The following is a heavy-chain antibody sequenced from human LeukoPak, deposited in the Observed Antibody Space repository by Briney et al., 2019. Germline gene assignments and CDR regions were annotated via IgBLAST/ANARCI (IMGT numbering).Heavy chain of an antibody. CDR2: INAGNGNT. D-gene: IGHD5-18*01. CDR3: ACGYSYGFLLY. V-gene: IGHV1-3*03. J-gene: IGHJ4*02. CDR1: GFTFITHA. Sequence: GASVKVSCKASGFTFITHALHWVRQAPGQRLEWMGWINAGNGNTKYSQEFQGRVTITRDASASTAYMELSSLRSEDMAVYYCACGYSYGFLLYWGQGTLVTVSS.